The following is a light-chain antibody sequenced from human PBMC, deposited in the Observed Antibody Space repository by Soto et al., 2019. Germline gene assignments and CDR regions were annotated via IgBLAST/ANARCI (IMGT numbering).Light chain of an antibody. CDR2: RNN. Sequence: QSVLTQPPSASGTPGQKVTLSCSGSSSNIGDNYVYWHQQLPGTAPKLLIYRNNQRPSGVPDRFSGSKSGTSASLAISGLRSEDEADYYCAAWDDSLSGYVFGPGTKVTVL. CDR3: AAWDDSLSGYV. CDR1: SSNIGDNY. J-gene: IGLJ1*01. V-gene: IGLV1-47*01.